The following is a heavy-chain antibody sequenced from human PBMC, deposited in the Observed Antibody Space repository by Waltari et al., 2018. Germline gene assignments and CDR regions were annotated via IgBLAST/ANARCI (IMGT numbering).Heavy chain of an antibody. D-gene: IGHD6-6*01. J-gene: IGHJ4*02. CDR1: GASLINSY. Sequence: QVQLQQCGAGLLTPSETLPPTCAVYGASLINSYWTWIRQPQGKGLEWIGEIDNSGSANYNPSLKSRVSISIDTSKKQFFLKMRSVTAADTAVYYCARGSLGGNFLDFWGQGTLVTVSS. CDR3: ARGSLGGNFLDF. CDR2: IDNSGSA. V-gene: IGHV4-34*02.